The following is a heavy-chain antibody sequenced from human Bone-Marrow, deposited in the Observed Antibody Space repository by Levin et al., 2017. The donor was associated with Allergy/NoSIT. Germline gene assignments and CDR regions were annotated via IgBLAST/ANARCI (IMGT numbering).Heavy chain of an antibody. J-gene: IGHJ4*02. CDR1: GFTFKNAW. D-gene: IGHD3-3*01. V-gene: IGHV3-15*01. CDR2: IKSQTDGGTT. Sequence: GGSLRLSCAVSGFTFKNAWMNWVRQAPGKGLEWVGRIKSQTDGGTTDYAAPVKGRFTISRDDSKGILSLQMVSLTIEDSAVYYCSTAQRRVKFFGVDIGEEPDDYWGQGALVIVSS. CDR3: STAQRRVKFFGVDIGEEPDDY.